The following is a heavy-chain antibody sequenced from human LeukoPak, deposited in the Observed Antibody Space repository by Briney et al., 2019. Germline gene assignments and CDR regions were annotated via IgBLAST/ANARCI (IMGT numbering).Heavy chain of an antibody. CDR2: IYTSGST. CDR3: ARTKLGGAQYYFDY. Sequence: MPSETLSLTCTVSGGSISSYYWSWIRQPAGKGLEWIGRIYTSGSTNYNPSLKSRVTMSVDTSKNQFSLKLTSVTAADTAVYYWARTKLGGAQYYFDYWGQGTLATVSS. D-gene: IGHD1-7*01. V-gene: IGHV4-4*07. J-gene: IGHJ4*02. CDR1: GGSISSYY.